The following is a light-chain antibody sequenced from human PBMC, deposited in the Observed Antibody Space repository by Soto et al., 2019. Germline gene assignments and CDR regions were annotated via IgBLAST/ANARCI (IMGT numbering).Light chain of an antibody. J-gene: IGLJ1*01. CDR2: ANI. CDR3: QSYDSSLSGYV. V-gene: IGLV1-40*01. CDR1: GSNIGAGYD. Sequence: QPVLTQPPSVSGAPGQRVTISCTGSGSNIGAGYDVHWYQQLPGTAPKLLIFANINRPSGVPDRFSGSKSGTSASLAITGLGAEDAADYYCQSYDSSLSGYVFGTGTKLTVL.